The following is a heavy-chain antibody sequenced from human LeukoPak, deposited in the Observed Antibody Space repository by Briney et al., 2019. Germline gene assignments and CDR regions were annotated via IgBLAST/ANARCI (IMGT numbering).Heavy chain of an antibody. CDR1: GFIFTYSW. D-gene: IGHD3-22*01. V-gene: IGHV3-7*01. Sequence: GGSLRLSCAASGFIFTYSWMAWVRQTPEKGLEWVANIKQDGSEKYYLDSVKGRFTISRDNAKNSLYLQMNSLRVEDTAVYYCARDYYRSLDYWGQGTLATVSS. J-gene: IGHJ4*02. CDR2: IKQDGSEK. CDR3: ARDYYRSLDY.